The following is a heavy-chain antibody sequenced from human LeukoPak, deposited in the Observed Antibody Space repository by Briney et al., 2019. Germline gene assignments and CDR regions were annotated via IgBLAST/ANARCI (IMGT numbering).Heavy chain of an antibody. CDR1: GYTFTNYG. J-gene: IGHJ4*02. CDR2: ASGYSDKT. CDR3: ARSVPVGGAEDC. Sequence: ASVKVSCKASGYTFTNYGITWVRQAPGQGFEWMGWASGYSDKTYYAQKLQGRVTMTTDTSTYTAYMELRSLTSDDTAVYYCARSVPVGGAEDCWGQGTLVTVSS. V-gene: IGHV1-18*01. D-gene: IGHD2-15*01.